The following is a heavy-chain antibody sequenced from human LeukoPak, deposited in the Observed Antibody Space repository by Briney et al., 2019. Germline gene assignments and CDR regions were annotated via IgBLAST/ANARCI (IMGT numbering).Heavy chain of an antibody. CDR1: GGSFSGYY. V-gene: IGHV4-34*01. J-gene: IGHJ4*02. CDR3: ARGPYYDFWSGYYTPFDY. Sequence: PSEALSLTCAVYGGSFSGYYWSWIRQPPGKGLEWIGEINYSGSTNYNPPLKSRVTISVDTSKNQFSLKLSSVTAADTAVYYCARGPYYDFWSGYYTPFDYWGQGTLVTVSS. D-gene: IGHD3-3*01. CDR2: INYSGST.